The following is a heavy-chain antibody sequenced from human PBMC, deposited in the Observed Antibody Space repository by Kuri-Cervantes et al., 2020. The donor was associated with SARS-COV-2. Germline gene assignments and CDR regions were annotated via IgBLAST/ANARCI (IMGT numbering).Heavy chain of an antibody. Sequence: GESLKISCKASGYTFTSYGISWVRQAPGQGLEWMGWISAYNGNTNYAQKLQGRVTMTTDTSTSTAYMELRSLRSDDTAVYYCARAEAARPYYFDYWGQGTLVTVSS. V-gene: IGHV1-18*01. CDR2: ISAYNGNT. D-gene: IGHD6-6*01. CDR1: GYTFTSYG. J-gene: IGHJ4*02. CDR3: ARAEAARPYYFDY.